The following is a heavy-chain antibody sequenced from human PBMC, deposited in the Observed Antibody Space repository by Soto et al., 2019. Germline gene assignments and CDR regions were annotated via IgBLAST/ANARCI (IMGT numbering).Heavy chain of an antibody. Sequence: ASVKVSCKASGYDFTSYAMHWVRQAPGQRLEWMGWINAGNGNTKYSQKFQGRVTITTDTSASTVYMELSSLKSDDTAVYYCARADSSGYYPSSDGMDVWGQGTTVTVSS. CDR3: ARADSSGYYPSSDGMDV. J-gene: IGHJ6*02. V-gene: IGHV1-3*01. CDR2: INAGNGNT. D-gene: IGHD3-22*01. CDR1: GYDFTSYA.